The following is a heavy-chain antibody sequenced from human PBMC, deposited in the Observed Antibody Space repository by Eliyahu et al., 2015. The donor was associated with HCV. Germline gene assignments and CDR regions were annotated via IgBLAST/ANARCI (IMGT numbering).Heavy chain of an antibody. V-gene: IGHV3-30-3*01. J-gene: IGHJ4*02. CDR1: GFTFSSYA. CDR3: EGYSSGWAPGY. CDR2: ISYDGSNK. D-gene: IGHD6-19*01. Sequence: QVQLVESGGGVVQPGRSLRLSCAASGFTFSSYAMHWVRQAPGKGLEWVAVISYDGSNKYYADSVKGRFTISRDNSKNTLYLQMNSLRAEDTAVYYCEGYSSGWAPGYWGQGTLVTVSS.